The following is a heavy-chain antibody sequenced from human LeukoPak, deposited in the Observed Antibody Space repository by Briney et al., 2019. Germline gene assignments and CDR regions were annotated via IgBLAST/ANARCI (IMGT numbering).Heavy chain of an antibody. CDR3: ARDLDAFDI. CDR1: GGPFSGYY. V-gene: IGHV4-34*01. CDR2: INHSGST. Sequence: PSETLSLTCAVYGGPFSGYYWSFIRQPPVKGLEWIGEINHSGSTNYNPSLKSRVTISVDRSKNQFSLKLSSVTAADTAVYYCARDLDAFDIWGQGTMVTVSS. J-gene: IGHJ3*02.